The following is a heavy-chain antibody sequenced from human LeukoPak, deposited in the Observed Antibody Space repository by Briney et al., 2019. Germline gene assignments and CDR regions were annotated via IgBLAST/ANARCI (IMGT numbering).Heavy chain of an antibody. D-gene: IGHD6-13*01. CDR3: TGHHQAYSRTY. J-gene: IGHJ4*02. CDR1: GFTFSSYW. V-gene: IGHV3-74*01. Sequence: GGSLRLSRAASGFTFSSYWMHWVRQAPGKGLVWVSRISTDASSTTYADSVKGRFTISRDNAKDTLYLQMNSLRAEDTAVYYCTGHHQAYSRTYWGQGTLVTVSS. CDR2: ISTDASST.